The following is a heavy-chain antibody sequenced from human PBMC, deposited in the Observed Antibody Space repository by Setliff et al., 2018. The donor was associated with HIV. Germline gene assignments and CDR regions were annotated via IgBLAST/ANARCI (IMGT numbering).Heavy chain of an antibody. D-gene: IGHD1-26*01. CDR1: GDSIISSRNF. J-gene: IGHJ4*02. Sequence: SETLSLTCTVPGDSIISSRNFWGWIRQPPGKGLEWIGNIHSSGSTYYNPSLTSRVFISVDLSINQFSLKLHSVTAADTAVYYCASGEDSGTYGEPYDSWGQGALVTVSS. CDR3: ASGEDSGTYGEPYDS. V-gene: IGHV4-39*01. CDR2: IHSSGST.